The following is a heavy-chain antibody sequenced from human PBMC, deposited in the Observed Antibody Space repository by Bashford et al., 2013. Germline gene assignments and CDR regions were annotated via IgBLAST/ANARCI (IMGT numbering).Heavy chain of an antibody. CDR2: MSSDGSNK. CDR3: ANSDRWLPHGY. CDR1: GFTFSTYA. Sequence: RLSCAGSGFTFSTYAMHWVRQTPGKGLEWVAVMSSDGSNKYYADSVKGRFTISRDNSKNTLYLQMNSLRAEDTAVYYCANSDRWLPHGYWGQGTLVTVSS. J-gene: IGHJ4*02. V-gene: IGHV3-30-3*01. D-gene: IGHD5-24*01.